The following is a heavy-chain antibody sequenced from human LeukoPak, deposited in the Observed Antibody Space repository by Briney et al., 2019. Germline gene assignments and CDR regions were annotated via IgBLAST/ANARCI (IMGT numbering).Heavy chain of an antibody. D-gene: IGHD3-10*01. CDR2: ISGGGDNT. Sequence: GGSLRLSCAASGFTFSSYAMSWVRQAPGKGLEWVSAISGGGDNTYYADSVRGRFTVSRDNSKNTLHVQMTSLRAEDTAVYYCAREGIPMVLSLDHWGQGTLVTVSS. V-gene: IGHV3-23*01. J-gene: IGHJ4*02. CDR3: AREGIPMVLSLDH. CDR1: GFTFSSYA.